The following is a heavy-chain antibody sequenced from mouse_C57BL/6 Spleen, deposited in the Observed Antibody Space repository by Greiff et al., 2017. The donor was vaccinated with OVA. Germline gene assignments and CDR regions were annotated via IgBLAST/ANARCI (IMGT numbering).Heavy chain of an antibody. D-gene: IGHD1-1*01. CDR3: ASDYGSLNQAWFAY. CDR1: GYSITSGYY. V-gene: IGHV3-6*01. CDR2: ISYDGSN. J-gene: IGHJ3*01. Sequence: EVQLQESGPGLVKPSQSLSLTCSVTGYSITSGYYWNWIRQFPGNKLEWMGYISYDGSNNYNPSLKNRISITRDTSKNQFFLKLNSVTTEDTATYYCASDYGSLNQAWFAYWGQGTLVTVSA.